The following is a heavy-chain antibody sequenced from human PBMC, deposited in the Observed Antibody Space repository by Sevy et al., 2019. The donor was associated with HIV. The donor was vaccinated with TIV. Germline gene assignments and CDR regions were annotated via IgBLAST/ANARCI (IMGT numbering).Heavy chain of an antibody. CDR1: GFTVSSTY. Sequence: GGSLRLSCAASGFTVSSTYMSWVRQAPGKGLEWVSIIYSGGSTNYADSVKGRFTISRDNSKNTLYLQMNSLRAEETAVYYCAREVYYYDSSGYQVEAYFYYMDVWGKGTTVTVSS. CDR3: AREVYYYDSSGYQVEAYFYYMDV. J-gene: IGHJ6*03. D-gene: IGHD3-22*01. V-gene: IGHV3-53*01. CDR2: IYSGGST.